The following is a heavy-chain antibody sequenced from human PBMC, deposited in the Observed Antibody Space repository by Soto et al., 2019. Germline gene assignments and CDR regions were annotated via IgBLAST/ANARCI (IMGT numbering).Heavy chain of an antibody. V-gene: IGHV3-21*01. CDR3: ARGGSGRFDP. D-gene: IGHD3-16*01. CDR2: ISSGSSDK. Sequence: EVQLVESGGGLVKPGGSLRLSCAGSGFTFSSYSMNWVRQAPGKGLEWVSSISSGSSDKYYADSVKGRFTISRDNAKNSLYLQTNCLRAEDTAVYYCARGGSGRFDPWGQGILVTVSS. J-gene: IGHJ5*02. CDR1: GFTFSSYS.